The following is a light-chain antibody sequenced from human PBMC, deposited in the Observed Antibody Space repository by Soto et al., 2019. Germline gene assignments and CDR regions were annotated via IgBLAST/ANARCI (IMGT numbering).Light chain of an antibody. V-gene: IGKV1-5*03. CDR1: ENIGVW. Sequence: DIQMTQSPSTLSASVGDRVTITCRASENIGVWLAWYQQKPGKAPKLLIYKASSLQSGVPSRFSGGGSGTEFTLTISSLQPDDFATYYCQQADTFPITFGQGTRLEIK. CDR3: QQADTFPIT. CDR2: KAS. J-gene: IGKJ5*01.